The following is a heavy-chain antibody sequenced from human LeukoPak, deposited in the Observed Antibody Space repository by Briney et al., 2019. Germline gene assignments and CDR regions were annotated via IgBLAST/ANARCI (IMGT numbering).Heavy chain of an antibody. CDR2: INHSGST. J-gene: IGHJ6*02. Sequence: PSETLFLTCAVYGGSFSGYYWSWIRQPPGKGLEWLGEINHSGSTNYNPSLKSRVTISVDTSKNQFSLKLSSVTAADTAVYYCARSQIVVVPAAIVSGHYYYYGMDVWGQGTTVTVSS. CDR3: ARSQIVVVPAAIVSGHYYYYGMDV. CDR1: GGSFSGYY. D-gene: IGHD2-2*02. V-gene: IGHV4-34*01.